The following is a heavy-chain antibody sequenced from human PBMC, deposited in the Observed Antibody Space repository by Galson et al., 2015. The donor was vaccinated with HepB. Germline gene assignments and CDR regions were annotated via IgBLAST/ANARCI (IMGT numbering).Heavy chain of an antibody. Sequence: SLRLSCAASGFTFSSYAMHWVRQAPGKGLEYVSAISSNGGSTYYADSVKGRFTISRDNSKNTLYLQMSSLRAEDTAVYYCVKGLGYSSSWYINWGQGTLVTVSS. CDR2: ISSNGGST. V-gene: IGHV3-64D*06. J-gene: IGHJ4*02. D-gene: IGHD6-13*01. CDR1: GFTFSSYA. CDR3: VKGLGYSSSWYIN.